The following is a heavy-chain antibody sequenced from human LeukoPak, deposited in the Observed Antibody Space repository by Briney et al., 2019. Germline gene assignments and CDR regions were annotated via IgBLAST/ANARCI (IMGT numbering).Heavy chain of an antibody. CDR2: IYYSGST. J-gene: IGHJ5*02. D-gene: IGHD3-10*01. Sequence: SETLSLTCTVSGGSISSYYWSWIRQPPGKGLEGIGYIYYSGSTNYNPSLKSRVTISVDTSKNQFSLKLSSVTAADTAVYYCARDSYYGSGSYYGWFDPWGQGTLVTVSS. V-gene: IGHV4-59*01. CDR3: ARDSYYGSGSYYGWFDP. CDR1: GGSISSYY.